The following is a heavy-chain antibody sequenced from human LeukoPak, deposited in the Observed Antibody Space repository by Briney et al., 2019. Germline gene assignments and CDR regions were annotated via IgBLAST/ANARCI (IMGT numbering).Heavy chain of an antibody. CDR1: GYTFTSYY. CDR3: ARDNSVGDVAWWFDP. Sequence: ASVKVSCKASGYTFTSYYMHWVRQAPGQGLEWMGIINPSGSSTLYAQKFRGRVTMTRDMSTTTDYMELSSLRSDDTAVYYCARDNSVGDVAWWFDPWGQGTLVTVSS. V-gene: IGHV1-46*01. CDR2: INPSGSST. J-gene: IGHJ5*02. D-gene: IGHD1-26*01.